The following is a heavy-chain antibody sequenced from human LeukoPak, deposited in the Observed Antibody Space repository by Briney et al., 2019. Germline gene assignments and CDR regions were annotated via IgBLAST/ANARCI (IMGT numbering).Heavy chain of an antibody. D-gene: IGHD7-27*01. Sequence: PGGSLRLSCAASGFTLSDYYMSWIRQAPGKGLEWVSYISSSGSTIYYADSVKGRFTISRDNARNSLYLQMNSLRAEDTAVCYCARDPHKPGEDYYYYYYMDVWGKGTTVTVSS. CDR2: ISSSGSTI. CDR1: GFTLSDYY. J-gene: IGHJ6*03. CDR3: ARDPHKPGEDYYYYYYMDV. V-gene: IGHV3-11*01.